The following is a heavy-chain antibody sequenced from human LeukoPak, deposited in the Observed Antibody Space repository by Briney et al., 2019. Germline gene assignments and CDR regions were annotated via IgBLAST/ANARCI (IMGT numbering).Heavy chain of an antibody. CDR2: ISYDGSNK. J-gene: IGHJ3*02. CDR3: AGYCSSTSCHRPVDFDI. CDR1: GFTFSSYA. D-gene: IGHD2-2*01. V-gene: IGHV3-30-3*01. Sequence: GGSLRLSCAASGFTFSSYAMSWVRQAPGKGLEWVAVISYDGSNKYYADSVKGRFTISRDNSKNTLYLQMNSLRAEDTAVYYCAGYCSSTSCHRPVDFDIWGQGKMVTVS.